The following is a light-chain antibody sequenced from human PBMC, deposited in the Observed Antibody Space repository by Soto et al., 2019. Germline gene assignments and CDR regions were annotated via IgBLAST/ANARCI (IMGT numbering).Light chain of an antibody. J-gene: IGKJ1*01. CDR1: QTIRNW. CDR2: DAS. V-gene: IGKV1-5*01. Sequence: DIQMTQSPSIMSASVGDRVIITCRASQTIRNWLPWYQQKPGMAPRLLIYDASNLEGGVPSRFSGSGYGTEFTLTIRSLRPDDYATYYCQQDSSYSPWTFGQGTKVDIK. CDR3: QQDSSYSPWT.